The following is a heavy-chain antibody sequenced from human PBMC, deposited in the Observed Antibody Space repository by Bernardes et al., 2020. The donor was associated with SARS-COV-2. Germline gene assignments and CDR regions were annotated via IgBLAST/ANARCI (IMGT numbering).Heavy chain of an antibody. Sequence: SETLSLTCAVSGGSITVYYWSWIRQSPGEGLEWIGEVNESGSTAYNPSLESRVTISVDTSKNLFSLKVTPVTAADTAVYYCARGGSPRWGSTSCYSCDSGYWFHPWGQGTLVTVSS. CDR3: ARGGSPRWGSTSCYSCDSGYWFHP. CDR2: VNESGST. V-gene: IGHV4-34*01. J-gene: IGHJ5*02. CDR1: GGSITVYY. D-gene: IGHD2-2*01.